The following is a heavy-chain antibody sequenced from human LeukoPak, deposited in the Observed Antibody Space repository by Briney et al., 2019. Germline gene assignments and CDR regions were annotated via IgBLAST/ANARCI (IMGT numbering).Heavy chain of an antibody. V-gene: IGHV1-18*01. CDR3: ARALFGEKTFDY. D-gene: IGHD3-10*02. Sequence: ASVKVSCKASGYTFTSYGISWVRQAPGQGLEWMGWISAYNGNTNYAQKLQGRVTITTDTSTSTAYMELRSLRSDDTAVYYCARALFGEKTFDYWGQGTLVTVSS. J-gene: IGHJ4*02. CDR2: ISAYNGNT. CDR1: GYTFTSYG.